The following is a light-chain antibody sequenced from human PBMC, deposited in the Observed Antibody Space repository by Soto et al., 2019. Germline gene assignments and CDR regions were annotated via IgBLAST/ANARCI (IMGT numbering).Light chain of an antibody. J-gene: IGLJ1*01. CDR2: EVS. V-gene: IGLV2-8*01. CDR3: AAWDDTLNALV. Sequence: QSALTQPPSASGSPGQSVTISCTGTSSDVGGYNYVSWYQQHPGKAPKLMIYEVSKRPSGVPDRFSGSKSGNTASLTVSGLQAEDEADYYCAAWDDTLNALVFGPGTKVTVL. CDR1: SSDVGGYNY.